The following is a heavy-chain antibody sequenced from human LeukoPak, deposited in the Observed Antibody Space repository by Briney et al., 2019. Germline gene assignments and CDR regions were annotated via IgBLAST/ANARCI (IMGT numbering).Heavy chain of an antibody. Sequence: GGSLRLSCAAPGNYWMHWVRQVPGKGLVWVSHINSDGSWTGYADSVKGRFTVSRDNAKNTLYLQVNNLRAEDTAVYYCARGPNSNWSGLDFWGQGTLLTVSS. V-gene: IGHV3-74*01. D-gene: IGHD6-6*01. CDR2: INSDGSWT. CDR3: ARGPNSNWSGLDF. CDR1: GNYW. J-gene: IGHJ4*02.